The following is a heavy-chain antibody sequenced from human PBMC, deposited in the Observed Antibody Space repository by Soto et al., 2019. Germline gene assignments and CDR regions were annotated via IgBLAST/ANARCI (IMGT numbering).Heavy chain of an antibody. J-gene: IGHJ4*02. V-gene: IGHV4-31*03. CDR1: GGSISSGGYY. D-gene: IGHD5-18*01. CDR2: IYYSGST. CDR3: ARVVGRHSFGSVDY. Sequence: QVQLQESGPGLVKPSQTLSLTCTVSGGSISSGGYYWSWIRQHPGKGLEWIGYIYYSGSTYYNPSLKSRVTISEDTSKNQFSLKLSSVTAADTAIYYCARVVGRHSFGSVDYWGQGTLVTVSS.